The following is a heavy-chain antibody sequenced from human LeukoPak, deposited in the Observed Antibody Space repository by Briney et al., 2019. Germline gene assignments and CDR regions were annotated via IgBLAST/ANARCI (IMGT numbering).Heavy chain of an antibody. D-gene: IGHD3-10*01. CDR2: INHSGST. J-gene: IGHJ6*02. CDR1: GGSFSGYY. Sequence: SETMSLTCAVDGGSFSGYYWSWIRQPPGKGREWIGEINHSGSTTNNPSLKSRVTISVDTSKDQFSLKLSSVTAADTAVYYCARGDGYGSGSYYYYYGMDVWGQGTTVTVSS. CDR3: ARGDGYGSGSYYYYYGMDV. V-gene: IGHV4-34*01.